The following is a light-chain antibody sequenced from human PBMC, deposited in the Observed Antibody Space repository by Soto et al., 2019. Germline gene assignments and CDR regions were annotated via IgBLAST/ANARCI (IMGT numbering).Light chain of an antibody. Sequence: EIVLTQSPATLSLYPGERATLSCRASQSVSSYLAWYQQKPGQAPRLLIYDASNRATGIPGRFSGSGSGTDFTLTISSLEPEDFAVYYCQQRSNWPPVTFGQGTRLEIK. CDR1: QSVSSY. CDR3: QQRSNWPPVT. J-gene: IGKJ5*01. CDR2: DAS. V-gene: IGKV3-11*01.